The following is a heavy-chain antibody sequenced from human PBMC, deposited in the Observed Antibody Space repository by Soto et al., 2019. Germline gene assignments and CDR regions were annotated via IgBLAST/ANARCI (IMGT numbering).Heavy chain of an antibody. Sequence: GASVKVSCKASGVTFSSYTISWVRQAPGQGLEWMGRIIPILGIANYAQEFQGRVTITADKSTSTAYMELSSLRSEDTAVYYCARAYCTNGVCSHFDYWGQGTLVTVSS. V-gene: IGHV1-69*02. D-gene: IGHD2-8*01. CDR2: IIPILGIA. CDR1: GVTFSSYT. J-gene: IGHJ4*02. CDR3: ARAYCTNGVCSHFDY.